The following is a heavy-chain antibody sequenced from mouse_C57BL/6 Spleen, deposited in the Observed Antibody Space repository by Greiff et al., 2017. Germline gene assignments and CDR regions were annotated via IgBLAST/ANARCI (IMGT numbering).Heavy chain of an antibody. V-gene: IGHV5-4*01. D-gene: IGHD1-1*01. Sequence: EVKLVESGGGLVKPGGSLKLSCAASGFTFSSYAMSWVRQTPEKRLEWVATISDGGSYTYYPDNVKGRFTISRDNAKNNLYLQMSHLKSEDTAMYYCARDSTYYGSSLWDYWGQGTTLTVSS. CDR3: ARDSTYYGSSLWDY. CDR2: ISDGGSYT. CDR1: GFTFSSYA. J-gene: IGHJ2*01.